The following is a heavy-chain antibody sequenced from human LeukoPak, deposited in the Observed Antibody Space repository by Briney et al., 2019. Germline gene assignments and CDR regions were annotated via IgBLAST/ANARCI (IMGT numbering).Heavy chain of an antibody. D-gene: IGHD3/OR15-3a*01. Sequence: SVKVSCKASGGTFSSYAISWVRQAPGQGLEWMGRIIPIFGTANYAQKFQGRVTITTDESTSTAYMELSRLRSDDTAVYYCARVPPGLSYFDYWGQGTLVTVSS. V-gene: IGHV1-69*05. CDR1: GGTFSSYA. CDR2: IIPIFGTA. CDR3: ARVPPGLSYFDY. J-gene: IGHJ4*02.